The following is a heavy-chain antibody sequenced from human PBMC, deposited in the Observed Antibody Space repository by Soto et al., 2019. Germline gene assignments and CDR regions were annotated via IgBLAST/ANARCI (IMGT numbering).Heavy chain of an antibody. V-gene: IGHV4-4*02. CDR3: VRSPGWYRVDY. CDR1: GASISSANF. J-gene: IGHJ4*02. D-gene: IGHD6-19*01. Sequence: QVQLQESGPGLVEPSGTLSLTCAVSGASISSANFWGWVRQPPGKGLEWIGDISHSGSTNYNPSLKSRVTISLDQSKNQLSLKVNSVTAADTAVYYCVRSPGWYRVDYWGQGILVTVSS. CDR2: ISHSGST.